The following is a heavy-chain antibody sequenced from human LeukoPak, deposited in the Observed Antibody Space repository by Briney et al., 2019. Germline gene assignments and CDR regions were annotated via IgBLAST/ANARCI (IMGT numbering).Heavy chain of an antibody. D-gene: IGHD3-22*01. CDR2: INWNGGST. Sequence: PGGSLRLSCAASGFTFDDYGMSWVRQAPGKGLEWVSGINWNGGSTGYADSVKGRFTISRDNAKNSLYLQMNSLRAEDTALYYCAGGSYYYDSSGYYYDYWGQGTLVTVSS. CDR1: GFTFDDYG. V-gene: IGHV3-20*04. CDR3: AGGSYYYDSSGYYYDY. J-gene: IGHJ4*02.